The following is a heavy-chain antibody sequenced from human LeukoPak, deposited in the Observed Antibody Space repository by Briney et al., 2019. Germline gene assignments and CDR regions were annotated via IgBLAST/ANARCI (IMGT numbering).Heavy chain of an antibody. J-gene: IGHJ4*02. D-gene: IGHD6-19*01. CDR1: GFTFSSYG. CDR3: AKEGGWLYGSPDY. CDR2: ISYDGSNK. V-gene: IGHV3-30*18. Sequence: GGSLRLSCAASGFTFSSYGMHWVRQAPGKGLEWVAVISYDGSNKYYAGSVKGRFTISRDNSKNTLYLQMNSLRVEDTAVYYCAKEGGWLYGSPDYWGQGTLVTVSS.